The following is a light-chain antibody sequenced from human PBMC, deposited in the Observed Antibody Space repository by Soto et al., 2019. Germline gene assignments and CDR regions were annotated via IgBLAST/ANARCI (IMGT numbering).Light chain of an antibody. J-gene: IGLJ1*01. CDR3: SSYTTSSILHV. Sequence: QSVLTQPASVSGSPGQSITISCTGTSSDVDYYNYVSWYQQHPGKAPELLIYEVGYRPSGVSNRFSGSKSGNTASLTISGLQAEDEADYYCSSYTTSSILHVFGTGTKVTVL. CDR1: SSDVDYYNY. CDR2: EVG. V-gene: IGLV2-14*01.